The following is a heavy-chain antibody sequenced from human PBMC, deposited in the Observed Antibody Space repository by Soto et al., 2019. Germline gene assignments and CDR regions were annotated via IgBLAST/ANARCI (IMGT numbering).Heavy chain of an antibody. V-gene: IGHV1-69*02. J-gene: IGHJ3*02. CDR3: ARSYRYYYDSSGYYHDAFDI. CDR1: GGTFSSYT. D-gene: IGHD3-22*01. CDR2: IIPILGIA. Sequence: QVQLVQSGAEVKKPGSSVKVSCKASGGTFSSYTISWVRQAPGQGLEWMGRIIPILGIANYAQKFQGRVTINADKSTRTAYTELSSLRSEDTAVYYCARSYRYYYDSSGYYHDAFDIWGQGTMVTVSS.